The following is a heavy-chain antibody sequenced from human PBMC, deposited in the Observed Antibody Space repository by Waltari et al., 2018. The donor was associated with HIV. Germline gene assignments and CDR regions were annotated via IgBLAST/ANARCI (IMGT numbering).Heavy chain of an antibody. V-gene: IGHV3-15*01. Sequence: EVQLVESGGGMVKPGGSLRLSCAASGFPFSNAGVTWVRQAPGKGLEWVGRIKSRADGGTTDHAAPVKDRFTISRDDSKSTLFLQMNSLKTEDTAVYYCTTAPDYWGQGTLVTVSS. CDR1: GFPFSNAG. CDR3: TTAPDY. CDR2: IKSRADGGTT. J-gene: IGHJ4*02.